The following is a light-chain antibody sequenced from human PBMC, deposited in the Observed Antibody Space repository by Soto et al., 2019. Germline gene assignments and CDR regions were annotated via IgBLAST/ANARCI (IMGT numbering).Light chain of an antibody. CDR2: VAS. V-gene: IGKV1-5*01. J-gene: IGKJ1*01. Sequence: DIQMTPSPSSPDSSVGGRINLPCRASQSITIYLNWYQQKPGKAPNPLIYVASSLKSGVPARFSGSGSGTEFTLTISSLQPDDFATYYCQHYNSYSEAFGQGTKVDIK. CDR1: QSITIY. CDR3: QHYNSYSEA.